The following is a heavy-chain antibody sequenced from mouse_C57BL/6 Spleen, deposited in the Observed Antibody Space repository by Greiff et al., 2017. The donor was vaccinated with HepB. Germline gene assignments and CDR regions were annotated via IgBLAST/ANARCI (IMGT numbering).Heavy chain of an antibody. Sequence: QVQLQQPGAELVMPGASVKLSCKASGYTFTSYWMHWVKQRPGQGLEWIGEIDPSDSYTNYNQKFKGKSTLTVDKSSSTAYMQLSSLTSEDSAVYYCARGYYGSRDYCDYWGQGTTLTVSS. CDR2: IDPSDSYT. CDR3: ARGYYGSRDYCDY. J-gene: IGHJ2*01. D-gene: IGHD1-1*01. V-gene: IGHV1-69*01. CDR1: GYTFTSYW.